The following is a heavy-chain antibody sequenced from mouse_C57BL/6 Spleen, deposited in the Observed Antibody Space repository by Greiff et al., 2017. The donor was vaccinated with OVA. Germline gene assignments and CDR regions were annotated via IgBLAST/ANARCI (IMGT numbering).Heavy chain of an antibody. V-gene: IGHV1-80*01. D-gene: IGHD1-1*01. CDR3: ARLNGSSIFDD. J-gene: IGHJ2*01. Sequence: HPSVSELVKPGASVKISCKASGYAFSSYWMNWVKQRPGKGLEWIGQIYPGDGDTNYNGKFKGKATLTADKSSSTAYMQLSSLTSEDSAVYFCARLNGSSIFDDGGQGTTLTVSS. CDR1: GYAFSSYW. CDR2: IYPGDGDT.